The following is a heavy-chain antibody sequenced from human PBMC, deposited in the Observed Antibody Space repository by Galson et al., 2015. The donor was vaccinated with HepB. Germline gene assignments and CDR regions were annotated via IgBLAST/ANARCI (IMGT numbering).Heavy chain of an antibody. J-gene: IGHJ4*02. V-gene: IGHV3-23*01. CDR2: ISGSGGTT. D-gene: IGHD3-22*01. Sequence: SLRLSCAASGFTFSSYAMSWVRQAPGKGLEWVSVISGSGGTTYYADSVKGRFTVSRDNSKNTLHLQMNSLRAEDTALYYCARDNRDSSGYYYLAYYFDYWGQGTLVTVSS. CDR1: GFTFSSYA. CDR3: ARDNRDSSGYYYLAYYFDY.